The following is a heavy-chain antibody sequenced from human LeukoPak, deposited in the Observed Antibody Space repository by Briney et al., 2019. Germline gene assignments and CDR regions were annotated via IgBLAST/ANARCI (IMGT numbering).Heavy chain of an antibody. V-gene: IGHV3-7*01. CDR3: ATGSDGGY. CDR1: GFTFSSFW. CDR2: INQYGSEI. D-gene: IGHD2-8*02. Sequence: GGSLRLSCAASGFTFSSFWMGWVRQAPGEGLDWVANINQYGSEIHYVDSVQGRFTISRDNFKNSLYLQMNSLRAEDTAVYFCATGSDGGYWGQGTLVTVSS. J-gene: IGHJ4*02.